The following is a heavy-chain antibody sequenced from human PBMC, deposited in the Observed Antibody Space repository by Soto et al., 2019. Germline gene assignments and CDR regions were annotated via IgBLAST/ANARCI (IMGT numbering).Heavy chain of an antibody. CDR1: GFTFSSYS. Sequence: GGSLRLSCAASGFTFSSYSMNWVRQAPGKGLEWVSYISSSSSTIYYADSVKGRFTISRDNAKNSLYLQMNSLRDEDTAVYYCARDLSGPMVRGVIIGFDYWGQGTLVTVSS. CDR2: ISSSSSTI. D-gene: IGHD3-10*01. CDR3: ARDLSGPMVRGVIIGFDY. J-gene: IGHJ4*02. V-gene: IGHV3-48*02.